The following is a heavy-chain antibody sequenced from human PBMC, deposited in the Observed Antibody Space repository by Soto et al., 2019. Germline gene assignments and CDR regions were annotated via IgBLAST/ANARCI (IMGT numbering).Heavy chain of an antibody. CDR2: ISPGGDIT. D-gene: IGHD2-8*01. Sequence: GGSLRLSCAVSEIRFSAYTMYWFRQAPGKGLEWVSVISPGGDITYYADSVEGRFTMSRDNSKKMLSLQMDSLRVEDTALYYCAKNMYDGPSFPDAWGQGTLVTVSS. J-gene: IGHJ5*02. CDR3: AKNMYDGPSFPDA. CDR1: EIRFSAYT. V-gene: IGHV3-23*01.